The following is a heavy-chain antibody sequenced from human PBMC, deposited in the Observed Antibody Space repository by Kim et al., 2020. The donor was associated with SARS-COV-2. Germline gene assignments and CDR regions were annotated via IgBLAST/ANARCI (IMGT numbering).Heavy chain of an antibody. J-gene: IGHJ5*02. V-gene: IGHV3-33*01. CDR2: IWYDGSNK. D-gene: IGHD4-17*01. Sequence: GGSLRLSCAASGFTFSSYGMHWVRQAPGKGLEWVAVIWYDGSNKYYADSVKGRFTISRDNSKNTLYLQMNSLRAEDTAVYYCAREYYGDYWFDPWGQGTLVTVSS. CDR3: AREYYGDYWFDP. CDR1: GFTFSSYG.